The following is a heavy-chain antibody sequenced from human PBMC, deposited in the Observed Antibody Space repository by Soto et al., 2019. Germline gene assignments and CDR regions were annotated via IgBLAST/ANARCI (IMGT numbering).Heavy chain of an antibody. CDR3: ATQEVGGSYVYTFDP. CDR2: IYYSGST. CDR1: GGSISSSSYY. D-gene: IGHD1-26*01. V-gene: IGHV4-39*02. J-gene: IGHJ5*02. Sequence: PSETLSLTCTVSGGSISSSSYYWGWIRQPPGKGLEWIGSIYYSGSTYYNPSLKSRVTISVDTSKNHFSLKLSSVTAADMAVYYCATQEVGGSYVYTFDPWGQGTLVTVS.